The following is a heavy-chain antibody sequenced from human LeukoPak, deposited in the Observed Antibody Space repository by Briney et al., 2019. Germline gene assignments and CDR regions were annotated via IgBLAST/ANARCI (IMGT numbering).Heavy chain of an antibody. Sequence: SVKVSCKASGGTFSSYAISWVRQAPGQGLEWMGGIIPIFGTANYAQKFQGRVTITADESTSTAYMELSSLRSEDTAVYYCARLASTYYYGSGSYYDYWGQGTLVTVSS. V-gene: IGHV1-69*13. CDR3: ARLASTYYYGSGSYYDY. J-gene: IGHJ4*02. CDR1: GGTFSSYA. CDR2: IIPIFGTA. D-gene: IGHD3-10*01.